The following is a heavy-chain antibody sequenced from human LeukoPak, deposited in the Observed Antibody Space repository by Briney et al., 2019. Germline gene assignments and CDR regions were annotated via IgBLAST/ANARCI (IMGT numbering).Heavy chain of an antibody. Sequence: GESLRLSCAASGFTFSSYTMNWVRQAPGKGLEWVSSISPGGHSTWNADSVKGRFTISRGNAKNSLYLQMNSLRAEDTAIYYCGRDFVGESGAGGPWGQGTLITVSS. CDR3: GRDFVGESGAGGP. D-gene: IGHD3-10*01. J-gene: IGHJ5*02. CDR2: ISPGGHST. V-gene: IGHV3-21*01. CDR1: GFTFSSYT.